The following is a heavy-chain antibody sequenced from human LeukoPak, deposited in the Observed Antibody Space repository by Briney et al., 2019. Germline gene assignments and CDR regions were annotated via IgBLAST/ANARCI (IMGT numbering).Heavy chain of an antibody. CDR2: IWYDGSNK. V-gene: IGHV3-33*06. CDR1: GFTFSSYA. CDR3: AKDVAYYFYYMDV. Sequence: GGSLRLSCAASGFTFSSYAMHWVRQAPGKGLEWVAVIWYDGSNKYYTDSVKGRFTISKDNSKNTLYLQMNSLRAEDTAVYYCAKDVAYYFYYMDVWGKGTTVTVSS. J-gene: IGHJ6*03.